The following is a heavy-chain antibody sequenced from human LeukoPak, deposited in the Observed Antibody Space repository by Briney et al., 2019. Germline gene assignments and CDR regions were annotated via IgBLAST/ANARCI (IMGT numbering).Heavy chain of an antibody. CDR2: IYYSGST. J-gene: IGHJ4*02. CDR1: GGSISSYY. Sequence: SETLSLTCTVSGGSISSYYWSWIRQPPGKGLEWIGYIYYSGSTNYNPSLKSRVTISVDTSKNQFSLKLSSVTAADTAVYYCRVTMIIVVTPYFDFWGQGTLVTVSS. V-gene: IGHV4-59*12. CDR3: RVTMIIVVTPYFDF. D-gene: IGHD3-22*01.